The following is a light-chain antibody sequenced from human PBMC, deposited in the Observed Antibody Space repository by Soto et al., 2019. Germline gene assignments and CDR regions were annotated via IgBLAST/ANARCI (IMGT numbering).Light chain of an antibody. CDR2: KIS. V-gene: IGKV2-24*01. J-gene: IGKJ2*01. Sequence: DIVLTQTRLSSPVTLGQPASISCRSSQSLVHIDGHTYFNWLKPRPGQPPRRLIYKISNRFPGVPDRFRGSGAGTDFTLKISRVEAEDVGVYYCMQATQSYTFGQGTRLEIK. CDR1: QSLVHIDGHTY. CDR3: MQATQSYT.